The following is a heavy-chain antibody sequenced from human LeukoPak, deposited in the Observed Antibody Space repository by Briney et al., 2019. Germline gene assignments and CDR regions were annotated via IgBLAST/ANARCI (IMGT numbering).Heavy chain of an antibody. V-gene: IGHV3-48*03. CDR2: ISSSGSTI. CDR1: GFTFISYE. D-gene: IGHD5-12*01. CDR3: ARGGVMVATVY. J-gene: IGHJ4*02. Sequence: GGSLRLSCAASGFTFISYEMNWVCQAPGKGLEWVSYISSSGSTIYYADSVKGRFTISRDNAKNSLYLQMNSLRAEDTAVYYCARGGVMVATVYWGQGTLVTVPS.